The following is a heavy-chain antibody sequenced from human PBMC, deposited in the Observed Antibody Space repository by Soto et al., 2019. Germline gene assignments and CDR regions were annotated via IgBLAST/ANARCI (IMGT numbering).Heavy chain of an antibody. Sequence: QVQLVQSGAEVKKPGSSVKVSCMASGGIFSTYAISWLRQAPGQGREWMGGIIPLFGTPNYAQRFQGRVNITADESTSTAYVELSRLRSEDTAVYYCARDRDDYGSGNYYNRIDVWGQGTLVTVSS. CDR2: IIPLFGTP. V-gene: IGHV1-69*01. CDR3: ARDRDDYGSGNYYNRIDV. D-gene: IGHD3-10*01. CDR1: GGIFSTYA. J-gene: IGHJ4*02.